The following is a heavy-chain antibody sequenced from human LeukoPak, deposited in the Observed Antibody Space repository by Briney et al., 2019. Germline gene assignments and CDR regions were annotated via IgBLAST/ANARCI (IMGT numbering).Heavy chain of an antibody. J-gene: IGHJ4*02. CDR3: ARDSAMSGSGSYLGY. CDR2: IYTSGST. D-gene: IGHD3-10*01. V-gene: IGHV4-4*07. CDR1: GRSISSYY. Sequence: SSETLSHTCTVSGRSISSYYWSWIRQPAGKGLEWIGRIYTSGSTNYNPSLKSRVTMSVDTSKNQLSLKLSSVTAADTAVYYCARDSAMSGSGSYLGYWGQGTLVTVSS.